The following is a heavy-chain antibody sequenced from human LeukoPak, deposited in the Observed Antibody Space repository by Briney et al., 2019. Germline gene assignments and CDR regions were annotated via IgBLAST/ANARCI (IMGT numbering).Heavy chain of an antibody. CDR2: VSSSGTT. D-gene: IGHD6-13*01. Sequence: KPSETLSLSCTVSGGSISSSNDFWAWIRQPPGKGLEYIGSVSSSGTTFSNPSLKSRLTISVDTSKDQFSLRLTSVTAADTAVYYCARRPHRSWGLYWYFDLWGRGALGIVSS. CDR3: ARRPHRSWGLYWYFDL. J-gene: IGHJ2*01. V-gene: IGHV4-39*01. CDR1: GGSISSSNDF.